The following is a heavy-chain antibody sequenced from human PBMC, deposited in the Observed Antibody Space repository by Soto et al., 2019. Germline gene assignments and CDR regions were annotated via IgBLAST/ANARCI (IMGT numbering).Heavy chain of an antibody. D-gene: IGHD3-22*01. CDR2: ISGSGANT. CDR3: AQGHHSSGYFARLYP. Sequence: EVQLLESGGGLVQPGGSLRLSCAASGFSSSTYDMGWVRQDPGKGLAWVSGISGSGANTYYAESVKGRFTISRDYSTNTLFLQKNSRRAEDTALYYCAQGHHSSGYFARLYPWCQGTLITVSS. J-gene: IGHJ5*02. V-gene: IGHV3-23*01. CDR1: GFSSSTYD.